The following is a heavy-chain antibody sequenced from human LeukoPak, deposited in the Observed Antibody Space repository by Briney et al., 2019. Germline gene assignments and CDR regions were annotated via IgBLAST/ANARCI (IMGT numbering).Heavy chain of an antibody. D-gene: IGHD6-13*01. CDR3: ARAGWSSSWPIVDP. CDR2: IYYSGST. V-gene: IGHV4-31*03. Sequence: SETLSLTCTVSGGSISSGGYYWSWIRQHPGKGLEWIGYIYYSGSTYYNPSLKSRVTISVDTSKNQFSLKLSSVTAADTAVYYCARAGWSSSWPIVDPWGQGTLVTVSS. CDR1: GGSISSGGYY. J-gene: IGHJ5*02.